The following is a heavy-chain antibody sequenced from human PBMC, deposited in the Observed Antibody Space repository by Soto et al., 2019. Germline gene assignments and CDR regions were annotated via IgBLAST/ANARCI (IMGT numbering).Heavy chain of an antibody. Sequence: QVQLQESGPGLVKPSQTLSLTCTVSGGSISSGGYYWSWIRQHPGKGLEWNGYIYYSGSTYYNPSLKSRVTISVDTSKNQFSLKLSSVTAADTAVYYCARWAYYYGSGSYPFFDYWGQGTLVTVSS. CDR2: IYYSGST. V-gene: IGHV4-31*03. D-gene: IGHD3-10*01. CDR3: ARWAYYYGSGSYPFFDY. J-gene: IGHJ4*02. CDR1: GGSISSGGYY.